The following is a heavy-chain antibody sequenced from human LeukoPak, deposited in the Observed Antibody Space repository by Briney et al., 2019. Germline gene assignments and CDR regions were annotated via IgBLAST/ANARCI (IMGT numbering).Heavy chain of an antibody. CDR2: MNPNSSNT. J-gene: IGHJ6*03. CDR1: GYTFTSYD. D-gene: IGHD3-3*01. CDR3: ARDLIFGVVTDYYYYMDV. V-gene: IGHV1-8*03. Sequence: ASVKVSCKASGYTFTSYDINWVRQDTRQGLEWMGWMNPNSSNTGYAQKFQGRVTITRNTSISTAYMELSSLRSEDTAVYYCARDLIFGVVTDYYYYMDVWGKGTTVTVSS.